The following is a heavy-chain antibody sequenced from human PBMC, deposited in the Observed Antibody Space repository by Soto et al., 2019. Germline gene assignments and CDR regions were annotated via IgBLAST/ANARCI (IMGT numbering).Heavy chain of an antibody. Sequence: PGGSLRLSCAASGFTFSDSAMSWVRQAPGKGLEWVSTISGSGAGTYYADSVKGRFSISRDNSKNTLSLQMSSLRAEDTAVYYCAKVRSGLYYFDYWGQGTLVTVSS. CDR2: ISGSGAGT. J-gene: IGHJ4*02. CDR3: AKVRSGLYYFDY. CDR1: GFTFSDSA. V-gene: IGHV3-23*01. D-gene: IGHD6-19*01.